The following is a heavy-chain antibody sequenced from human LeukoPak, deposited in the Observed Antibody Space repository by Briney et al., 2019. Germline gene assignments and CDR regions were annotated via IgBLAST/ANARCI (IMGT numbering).Heavy chain of an antibody. CDR1: GYTFTSYG. D-gene: IGHD3-22*01. J-gene: IGHJ3*02. CDR3: ADSSGYYNAFDI. CDR2: ISADSGNT. Sequence: ASVKVSCKASGYTFTSYGISWVRQAPGQGLEWMGWISADSGNTNYAQTLQGRVTITTDTSTSTAYMQLRSLRSDDTAVYYCADSSGYYNAFDIWGQGTMVTVSS. V-gene: IGHV1-18*01.